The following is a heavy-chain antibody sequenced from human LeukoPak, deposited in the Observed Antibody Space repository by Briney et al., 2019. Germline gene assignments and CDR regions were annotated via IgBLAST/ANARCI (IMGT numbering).Heavy chain of an antibody. CDR3: ALGYYYDSSGPAAFDY. V-gene: IGHV3-53*03. J-gene: IGHJ4*02. CDR1: WSIVSSNY. CDR2: IYSGGST. D-gene: IGHD3-22*01. Sequence: GGSLRLSWGACWSIVSSNYRRGRRQPPERLLGGVSVIYSGGSTYYADSVKGRFTISRDNSKNTLYLQMNSLRAEDTAVYYCALGYYYDSSGPAAFDYWGQGTLVTVSS.